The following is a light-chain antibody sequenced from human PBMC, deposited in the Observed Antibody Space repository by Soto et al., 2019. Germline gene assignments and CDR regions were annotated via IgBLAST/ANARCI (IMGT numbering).Light chain of an antibody. V-gene: IGLV2-23*02. CDR2: EVT. Sequence: QSALTQPASVSGSPGQSITISCTGTSSDVGSHNFVSWYQQHPGKAPELMMYEVTKRPSGVSNRFSGSKSGNTASLTISGLQADDEADYYCYSYVGLISFGGGTKVTVL. J-gene: IGLJ2*01. CDR3: YSYVGLIS. CDR1: SSDVGSHNF.